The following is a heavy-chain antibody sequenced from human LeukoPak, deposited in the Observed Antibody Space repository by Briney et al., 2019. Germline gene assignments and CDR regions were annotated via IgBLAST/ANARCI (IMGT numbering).Heavy chain of an antibody. CDR3: ATGEVVDTAMGARSPFDY. CDR2: FDPEDGET. V-gene: IGHV1-24*01. D-gene: IGHD5-18*01. J-gene: IGHJ4*02. CDR1: GYTLTELS. Sequence: ASVKVSCKVSGYTLTELSMHWVRQAPGKGLEWMGGFDPEDGETIYAQKFQGRVTMTEDTSTDTAYMELSSLRSEDTAVYYCATGEVVDTAMGARSPFDYWGQGTLVTVSS.